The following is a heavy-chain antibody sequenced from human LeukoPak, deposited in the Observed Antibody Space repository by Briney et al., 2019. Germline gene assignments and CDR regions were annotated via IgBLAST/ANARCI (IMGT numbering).Heavy chain of an antibody. J-gene: IGHJ4*02. Sequence: PAWSLTLSCAASGFTFSSYCMKWVRPPPPKGLDWVSSISSSSSYIYYADSVKGRFTISRDNAKNSLYLQMNSLRAEDTAVYYCARDPYDYGDYVDYWGQGTLVTVSS. D-gene: IGHD4-17*01. CDR2: ISSSSSYI. CDR3: ARDPYDYGDYVDY. V-gene: IGHV3-21*01. CDR1: GFTFSSYC.